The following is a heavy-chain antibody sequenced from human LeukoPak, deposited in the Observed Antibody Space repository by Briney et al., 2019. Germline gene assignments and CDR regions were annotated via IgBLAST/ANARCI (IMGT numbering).Heavy chain of an antibody. CDR3: ARDPFNVLLWFGAPSWFDP. J-gene: IGHJ5*02. Sequence: GASVKVSCKASGYTFTSYDINWVRQATGQGLEWMGWMNPNSGNTGYAQKFQGRVTITRNTSISTAYMELSSLRSEDTAVYYCARDPFNVLLWFGAPSWFDPWGQGTLVTVSS. CDR1: GYTFTSYD. CDR2: MNPNSGNT. D-gene: IGHD3-10*01. V-gene: IGHV1-8*03.